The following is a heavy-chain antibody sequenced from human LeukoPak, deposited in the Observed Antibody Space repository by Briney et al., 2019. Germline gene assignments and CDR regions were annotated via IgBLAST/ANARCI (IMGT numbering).Heavy chain of an antibody. CDR2: IKSKSDGGTT. CDR3: TTGKTDDYYFDY. J-gene: IGHJ4*02. V-gene: IGHV3-15*07. CDR1: GFTFSDAW. D-gene: IGHD1-1*01. Sequence: GGSLRLSCAASGFTFSDAWMNWVRQAPGKGLEWVGRIKSKSDGGTTDYAAPVKGRFTISRDGSEDTLYLQMNSLKTEDTAMYYCTTGKTDDYYFDYWGQGTLVTVSS.